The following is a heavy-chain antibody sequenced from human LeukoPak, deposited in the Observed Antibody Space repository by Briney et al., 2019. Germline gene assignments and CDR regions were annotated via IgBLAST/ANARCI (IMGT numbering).Heavy chain of an antibody. Sequence: ASVKVSCKASGYSFTSYDINWVRQATGQGLEWLGWMNPNSGNTGYAQKFQGRVTMTRNTSISTAYMELSSLRSADTAVYYCATQRRGPGSGFDYWGQGALVTVSS. V-gene: IGHV1-8*01. CDR3: ATQRRGPGSGFDY. D-gene: IGHD2-15*01. J-gene: IGHJ4*02. CDR2: MNPNSGNT. CDR1: GYSFTSYD.